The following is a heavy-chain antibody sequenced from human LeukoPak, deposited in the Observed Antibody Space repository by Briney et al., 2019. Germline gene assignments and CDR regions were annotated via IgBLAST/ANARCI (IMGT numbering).Heavy chain of an antibody. J-gene: IGHJ4*02. CDR1: GFTFSSYS. CDR2: ISSSSSYI. CDR3: AKDLEYYGSGSYYLGGDY. D-gene: IGHD3-10*01. V-gene: IGHV3-21*01. Sequence: GGSLRLSCAASGFTFSSYSMNWVRQAPGKGLEWVPSISSSSSYIYYADSVKGRFTISRDNAKNSLYLQMNSLRAEDTAVYYCAKDLEYYGSGSYYLGGDYWGQGTLVTVSS.